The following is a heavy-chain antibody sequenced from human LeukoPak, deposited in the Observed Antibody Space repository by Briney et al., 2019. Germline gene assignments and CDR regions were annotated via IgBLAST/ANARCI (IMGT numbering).Heavy chain of an antibody. CDR2: INHSGST. J-gene: IGHJ4*02. Sequence: MASETLSLTCAVYGGSFSGYYWSWIRQPPGKGLEWIGEINHSGSTNYNPSLKSRVTISVDTSKNQFSLKLSSVTAADTAVYYCARAPRSGYSYGPYYFDYWGQGTLVTVSS. CDR3: ARAPRSGYSYGPYYFDY. V-gene: IGHV4-34*01. D-gene: IGHD5-18*01. CDR1: GGSFSGYY.